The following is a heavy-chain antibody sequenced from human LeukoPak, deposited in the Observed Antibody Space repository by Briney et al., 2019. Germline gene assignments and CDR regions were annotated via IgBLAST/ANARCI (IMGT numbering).Heavy chain of an antibody. J-gene: IGHJ5*02. CDR3: ARAPYYYDSSGPGFSFDP. V-gene: IGHV1-46*01. CDR2: INPSGGST. D-gene: IGHD3-22*01. CDR1: GFTFSSYG. Sequence: KTGGSLRLSCAASGFTFSSYGMHWVRQAPGQGLEWMGIINPSGGSTSYAQKFQGRVTMTRDMSTSTVYMELSSLRSEDTAVYYCARAPYYYDSSGPGFSFDPWGQGTLVTVSS.